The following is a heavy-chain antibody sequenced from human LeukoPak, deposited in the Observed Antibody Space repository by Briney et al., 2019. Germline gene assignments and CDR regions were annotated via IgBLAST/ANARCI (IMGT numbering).Heavy chain of an antibody. Sequence: PSETLSLTCTVSGGSISSYYWSWIRQPPGKGLEWIGYIYYSGSTNYNPSLKSRVTISVDTSKNQFSLKLRSVTAADTAVYYCARIPPPADSWPIDYWGQGTLVTVSS. D-gene: IGHD6-13*01. CDR3: ARIPPPADSWPIDY. J-gene: IGHJ4*02. CDR1: GGSISSYY. V-gene: IGHV4-59*01. CDR2: IYYSGST.